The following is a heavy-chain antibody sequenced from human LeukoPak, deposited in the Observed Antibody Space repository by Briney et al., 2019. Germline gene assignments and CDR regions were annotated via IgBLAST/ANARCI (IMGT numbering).Heavy chain of an antibody. J-gene: IGHJ5*02. Sequence: GASVKASCKASGYTFTSYYMHWVRQAPGQGLEWMGLINPTGGSTGYAQKFQGRVTMTRDMSTSTDYMELSSLRSEDTAIYYCARDNSVGDNAWWFDPWGQGTLVTVSS. CDR3: ARDNSVGDNAWWFDP. CDR1: GYTFTSYY. V-gene: IGHV1-46*01. D-gene: IGHD1-26*01. CDR2: INPTGGST.